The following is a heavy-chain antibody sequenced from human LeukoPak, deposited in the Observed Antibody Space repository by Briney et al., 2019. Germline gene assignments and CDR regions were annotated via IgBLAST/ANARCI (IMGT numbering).Heavy chain of an antibody. CDR1: GYMFTSYD. CDR3: AKYKGGDYIDSGKRYYLDH. V-gene: IGHV1-8*01. Sequence: ASVKVSCKASGYMFTSYDINWVRQATGQGLEWMGWMNPDSGKKGQAQKFQGRITMTRNTSISTAYMELSSLGPEDTAMYYCAKYKGGDYIDSGKRYYLDHWGQGTLVTVSS. J-gene: IGHJ4*02. CDR2: MNPDSGKK. D-gene: IGHD3-10*01.